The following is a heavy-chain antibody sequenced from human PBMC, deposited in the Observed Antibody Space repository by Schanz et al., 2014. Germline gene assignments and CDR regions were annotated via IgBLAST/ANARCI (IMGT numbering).Heavy chain of an antibody. J-gene: IGHJ4*02. CDR2: IVPIPGIT. D-gene: IGHD5-12*01. CDR3: ARAAYGGYTSTPLRY. CDR1: GGTFSNYA. Sequence: QVLLVQSGAEVKNPGSLVKVSCKASGGTFSNYAISWVRQAPGQGLEWMGRIVPIPGITNYAQRFQGGVTVTRDTSTSTVYMELSSLRSEDTAVYYCARAAYGGYTSTPLRYWGQGTLVTVSS. V-gene: IGHV1-69*09.